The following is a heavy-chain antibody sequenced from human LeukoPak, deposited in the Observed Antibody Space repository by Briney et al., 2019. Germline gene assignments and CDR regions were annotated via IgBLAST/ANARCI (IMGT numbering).Heavy chain of an antibody. V-gene: IGHV3-21*01. CDR3: ARDLEPEDYDSSGYYRHDY. CDR2: ISSSSSYI. J-gene: IGHJ4*02. Sequence: GGSLRLSCAASGFTFSSYSMNWVRQAPGKGLEWVSSISSSSSYIYYADSVKGRFTISRDNAKNSLYLQMNSLRAEDTAVYYCARDLEPEDYDSSGYYRHDYWGQGTLVTVSS. CDR1: GFTFSSYS. D-gene: IGHD3-22*01.